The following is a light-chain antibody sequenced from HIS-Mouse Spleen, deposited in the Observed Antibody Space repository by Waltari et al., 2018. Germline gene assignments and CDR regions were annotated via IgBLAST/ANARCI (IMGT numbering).Light chain of an antibody. Sequence: DVVMTQSPLSLPVTLGQPASISCRSSQSLVHSDGNTYLNWFQQRPGQSPRRLIYKVSNRDSGVPDRFSGSGSGTDFTLKISRVEAEDVGVYYCMQGIHWPLWTFGQGTKVEIK. CDR2: KVS. J-gene: IGKJ1*01. V-gene: IGKV2-30*02. CDR1: QSLVHSDGNTY. CDR3: MQGIHWPLWT.